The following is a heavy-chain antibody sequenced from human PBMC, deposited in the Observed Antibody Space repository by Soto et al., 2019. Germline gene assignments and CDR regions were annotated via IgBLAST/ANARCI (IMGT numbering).Heavy chain of an antibody. CDR1: GFTFSSNW. D-gene: IGHD6-19*01. V-gene: IGHV3-74*01. CDR2: IDNDGSSR. CDR3: ATGSGWYRPDY. J-gene: IGHJ4*02. Sequence: EVQLVESGGGLVQPGGSLRLSCAASGFTFSSNWMHWVRQGPGKGLVWVSRIDNDGSSRDYADSVKGRFTISRDNDKNTLYLEMSSLSAEDTAVYYCATGSGWYRPDYWGQGTLVTVSS.